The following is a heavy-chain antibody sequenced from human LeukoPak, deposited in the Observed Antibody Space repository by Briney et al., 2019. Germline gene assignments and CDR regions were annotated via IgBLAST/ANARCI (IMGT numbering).Heavy chain of an antibody. CDR2: IIPIFGTA. D-gene: IGHD2-15*01. Sequence: GASVKVSCKASGGTFSSYAISWVRQAPGQGLEWMGGIIPIFGTANYAQKFQGRVTITADESTSTAYMELSSLRSEDTVVYYCAREQFSAAPQDAFDIWGQGTMVTVSS. CDR3: AREQFSAAPQDAFDI. V-gene: IGHV1-69*01. CDR1: GGTFSSYA. J-gene: IGHJ3*02.